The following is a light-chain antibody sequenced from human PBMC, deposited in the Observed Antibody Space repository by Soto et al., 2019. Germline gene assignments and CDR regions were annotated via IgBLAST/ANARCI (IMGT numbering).Light chain of an antibody. CDR3: QKYNSAPRT. CDR2: AAS. J-gene: IGKJ4*01. V-gene: IGKV1-27*01. Sequence: DVQMTQAPSSLSASVGDRVTITCRASQGISNYLAWYQQKPGKVPKLLIYAASILQSGVPSRFSGSGSGTDFTLTISSQQPEDVATYCCQKYNSAPRTFGGGTKVEIK. CDR1: QGISNY.